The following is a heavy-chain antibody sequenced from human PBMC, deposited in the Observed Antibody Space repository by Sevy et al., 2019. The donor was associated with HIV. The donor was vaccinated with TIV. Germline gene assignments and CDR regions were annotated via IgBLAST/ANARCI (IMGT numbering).Heavy chain of an antibody. J-gene: IGHJ4*02. CDR3: AREDPSSVFDY. V-gene: IGHV4-59*01. CDR1: GGSISSYY. CDR2: LYYSGSS. Sequence: SETLSLTCTVSGGSISSYYWSWIRLPPGKGLEWIGYLYYSGSSNYNPSLKSRVTISVDTSKNQFSLKLSSVTAADTAVYYGAREDPSSVFDYWGQGTLVTVS.